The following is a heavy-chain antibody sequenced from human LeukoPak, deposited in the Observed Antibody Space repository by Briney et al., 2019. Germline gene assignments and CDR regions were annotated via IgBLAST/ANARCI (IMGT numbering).Heavy chain of an antibody. D-gene: IGHD2-2*01. CDR2: IYYSGST. Sequence: SETLSLTCTVSGGSISSYYWSWIRQPPGKGLEWIGYIYYSGSTNYNPSLKSRVTISVDTSKNQFSLKLSSVTAADTAVYYCARGELVVVPAASNYYYYMDVWGKGTTVTVSS. V-gene: IGHV4-59*12. CDR3: ARGELVVVPAASNYYYYMDV. CDR1: GGSISSYY. J-gene: IGHJ6*03.